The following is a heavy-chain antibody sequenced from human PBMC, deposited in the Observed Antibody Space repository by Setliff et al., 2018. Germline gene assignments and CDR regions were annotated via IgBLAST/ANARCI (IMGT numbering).Heavy chain of an antibody. D-gene: IGHD3-3*01. J-gene: IGHJ6*01. CDR3: VRERIYDGLNYNGMDV. V-gene: IGHV1-18*04. CDR2: ISPYNDNT. Sequence: ASVKVSCKASGYMFKSYGINWMRQAPGQGFEWMGWISPYNDNTKYAQNLHGRVTMTTDTSTTTAYMELRSLRSDDTAVYYCVRERIYDGLNYNGMDVWGQGTTVTVSS. CDR1: GYMFKSYG.